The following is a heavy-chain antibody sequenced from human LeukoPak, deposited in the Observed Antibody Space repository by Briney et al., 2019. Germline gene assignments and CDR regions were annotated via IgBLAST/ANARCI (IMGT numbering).Heavy chain of an antibody. V-gene: IGHV1-24*01. Sequence: GASVTVSCKVSGHTLTELSMHWVRQAPGKGLEWMGGFDPEDGETIYAQKFQGRVTMTEDTSTDTAYMELSSLRSEDTAVYYCATSYGFSFDYWGQGTLVTVSS. D-gene: IGHD5-18*01. CDR3: ATSYGFSFDY. J-gene: IGHJ4*02. CDR1: GHTLTELS. CDR2: FDPEDGET.